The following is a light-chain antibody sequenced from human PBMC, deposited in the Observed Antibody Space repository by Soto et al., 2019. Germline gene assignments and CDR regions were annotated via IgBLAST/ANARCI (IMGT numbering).Light chain of an antibody. CDR1: QSISNH. CDR2: AAS. CDR3: QPSYSSPPT. V-gene: IGKV1-39*01. Sequence: DIQMTQSTSSLSASVEDRVIITCRASQSISNHLNWYQQKPGKAPKLLIFAASSLQSGVPSRFSGSRSGPDFTLTISSLQPEDFATYYCQPSYSSPPTFGQGTKVDIK. J-gene: IGKJ1*01.